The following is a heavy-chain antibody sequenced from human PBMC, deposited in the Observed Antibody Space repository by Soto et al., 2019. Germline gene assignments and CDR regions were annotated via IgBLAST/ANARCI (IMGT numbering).Heavy chain of an antibody. CDR1: GFTVSSNY. J-gene: IGHJ4*02. D-gene: IGHD6-6*01. Sequence: GGSLRLSCAASGFTVSSNYMSWVRQAPGKGLEWVSVIYSGGSTYYADSVKGRFTISRDNSKNTLYLQMNSLRAEDTAVYYCARAYSSSPPDYWGQGTLVTVSS. CDR2: IYSGGST. V-gene: IGHV3-66*01. CDR3: ARAYSSSPPDY.